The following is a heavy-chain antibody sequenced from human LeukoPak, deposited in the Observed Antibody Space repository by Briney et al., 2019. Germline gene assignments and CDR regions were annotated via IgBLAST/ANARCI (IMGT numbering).Heavy chain of an antibody. CDR2: INQHGGEE. D-gene: IGHD2-2*01. CDR1: GFSFSSHW. Sequence: GGSLRLSSVASGFSFSSHWMSWVRQAPGKGVEWVANINQHGGEEYYVDSAKGRFSVSRDNAKNSLYLQVNSLRVEDTAVYFCARDGVAPGIYFDSWGQGTLVTVSS. V-gene: IGHV3-7*05. J-gene: IGHJ4*02. CDR3: ARDGVAPGIYFDS.